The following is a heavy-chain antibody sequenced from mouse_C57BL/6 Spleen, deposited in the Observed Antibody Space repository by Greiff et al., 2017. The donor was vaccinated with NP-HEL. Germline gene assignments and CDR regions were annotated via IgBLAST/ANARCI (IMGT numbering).Heavy chain of an antibody. D-gene: IGHD1-1*01. J-gene: IGHJ1*03. CDR3: ARYGPYYGSSDV. CDR1: GYTFTSYW. Sequence: VQLQQPGAELVRPGSSVKLSCKASGYTFTSYWMDWVKQRPGQGLEWIGNIYPSDSETHYNQKFKDKATLTVDKSSSTAYMQLSSLTSEDSAVYYCARYGPYYGSSDVWGTGTTVTVSS. CDR2: IYPSDSET. V-gene: IGHV1-61*01.